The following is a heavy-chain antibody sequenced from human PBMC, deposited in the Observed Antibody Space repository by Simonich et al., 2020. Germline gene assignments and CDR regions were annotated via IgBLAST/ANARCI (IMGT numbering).Heavy chain of an antibody. CDR3: ARSHIAAAGTGYFQH. V-gene: IGHV1-2*02. J-gene: IGHJ1*01. CDR1: GYTFTGYY. D-gene: IGHD6-13*01. CDR2: INPNSVST. Sequence: QVQLVQSGAEVKKPGASVKVSCTASGYTFTGYYMHWVRQAPCQGLECDGLINPNSVSTNHAQKFKGRVTMTRDTSISTAYMELSRLRSDDTAVYFCARSHIAAAGTGYFQHWGQGTLVTVSS.